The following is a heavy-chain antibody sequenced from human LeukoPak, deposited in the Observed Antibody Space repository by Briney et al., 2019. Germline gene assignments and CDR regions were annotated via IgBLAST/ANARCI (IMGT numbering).Heavy chain of an antibody. CDR1: GLTFSSFA. V-gene: IGHV3-23*01. J-gene: IGHJ4*02. D-gene: IGHD3-10*01. CDR3: AKGFFGSGSFPHNFDY. CDR2: VRGHGGST. Sequence: GGSLRLSCAASGLTFSSFAMHWVRQAPGQGLEWVAVVRGHGGSTRYAESVKGRFTISRDNSKNTLYLQMNSLRDEDTAVYYCAKGFFGSGSFPHNFDYWGQGTLVTVSS.